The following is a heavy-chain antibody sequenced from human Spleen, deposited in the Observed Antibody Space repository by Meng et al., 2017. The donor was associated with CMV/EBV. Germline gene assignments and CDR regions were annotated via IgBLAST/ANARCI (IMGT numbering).Heavy chain of an antibody. V-gene: IGHV1-69*05. CDR2: IIPIFGSA. Sequence: KVSCKASGGTFSSYVISWVRQAPGQGLEWMGGIIPIFGSANYAQKFQGRVTITTDESTSTAYMELSSLRSEDTAVYYCARDMVGYFDLWGRGTLVTVSS. CDR3: ARDMVGYFDL. J-gene: IGHJ2*01. D-gene: IGHD4/OR15-4a*01. CDR1: GGTFSSYV.